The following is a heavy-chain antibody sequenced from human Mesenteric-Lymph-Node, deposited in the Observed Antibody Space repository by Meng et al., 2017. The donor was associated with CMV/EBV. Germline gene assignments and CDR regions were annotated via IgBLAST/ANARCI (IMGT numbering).Heavy chain of an antibody. V-gene: IGHV1-18*01. CDR3: AREPRSYSNDWPPFDP. J-gene: IGHJ5*02. CDR1: GYTFTSYG. CDR2: ISANTGNT. Sequence: ASVKVSCKASGYTFTSYGISWVRQAPGQGLEWMGWISANTGNTNYAQKVQGRVTMIRDTSTSTAYMELRSLRSDDTAVYYCAREPRSYSNDWPPFDPWGQGTLVTVSS. D-gene: IGHD6-19*01.